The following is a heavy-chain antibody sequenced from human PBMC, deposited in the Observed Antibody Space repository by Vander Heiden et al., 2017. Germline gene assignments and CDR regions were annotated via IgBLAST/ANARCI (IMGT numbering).Heavy chain of an antibody. V-gene: IGHV1-2*02. CDR2: SNPNSCGT. D-gene: IGHD1-26*01. J-gene: IGHJ6*02. Sequence: QVQLLQSGAEVKKPGASVKASCKASGYTFTGYYMHWLRQAPGQGLELMGWSNPNSCGTNYAQKFQGRVTMTRDTSISTAYMELSRLRSDDTAVYYCARGSGSYSYYYYGMDVWGQGTTVTVSS. CDR1: GYTFTGYY. CDR3: ARGSGSYSYYYYGMDV.